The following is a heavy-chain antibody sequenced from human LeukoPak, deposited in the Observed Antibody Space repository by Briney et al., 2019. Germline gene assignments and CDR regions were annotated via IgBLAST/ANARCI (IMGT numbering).Heavy chain of an antibody. J-gene: IGHJ4*02. CDR2: MNPNSGNT. Sequence: ASVKVSCKASGYTFTSYDINWVRQATGQGLEWMGWMNPNSGNTGYAQKFQGRVTMTRNTSISAAYMELSSLRSEDTAVYYCARGIRRGWLVDYWGQGTLVTVSS. V-gene: IGHV1-8*01. D-gene: IGHD6-19*01. CDR1: GYTFTSYD. CDR3: ARGIRRGWLVDY.